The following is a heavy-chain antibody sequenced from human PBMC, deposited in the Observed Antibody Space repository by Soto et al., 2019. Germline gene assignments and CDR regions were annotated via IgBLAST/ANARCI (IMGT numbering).Heavy chain of an antibody. J-gene: IGHJ6*02. D-gene: IGHD3-10*01. V-gene: IGHV4-61*01. Sequence: QVQLQESGPGLEKPSETLSLICTVSGGSVSSGSYYWSWIRQPPGKGLEWIGYIYYSGSTNYNPSLKSRVTISVDTSKNQFSLKLSSVTAADTAVYYCARDRGTMVRGPYGMDVWGQGTTVTVSS. CDR3: ARDRGTMVRGPYGMDV. CDR2: IYYSGST. CDR1: GGSVSSGSYY.